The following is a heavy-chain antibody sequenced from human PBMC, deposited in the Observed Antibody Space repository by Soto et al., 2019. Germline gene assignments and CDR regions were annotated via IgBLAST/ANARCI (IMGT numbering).Heavy chain of an antibody. CDR2: ISYDGSNK. CDR3: ARGLKWEPHGWFDP. Sequence: QVQLMESGGGVVQPGRSLRLSCAASGFAFSSYAMHWVRQVPGKGLEWVAVISYDGSNKYYADSVKGRFTISRDNSKNTLYRQMNSLRAEDTAVYYCARGLKWEPHGWFDPWGQGTLVTVSS. V-gene: IGHV3-30-3*01. CDR1: GFAFSSYA. J-gene: IGHJ5*02. D-gene: IGHD1-26*01.